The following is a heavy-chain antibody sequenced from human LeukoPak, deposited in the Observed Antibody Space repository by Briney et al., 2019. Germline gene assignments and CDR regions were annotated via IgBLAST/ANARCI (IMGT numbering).Heavy chain of an antibody. CDR3: ARGREPDGYNSYFDY. J-gene: IGHJ4*02. V-gene: IGHV1-46*01. CDR2: INPSGGST. D-gene: IGHD5-24*01. CDR1: GYTFTSYY. Sequence: AASLTVSCKASGYTFTSYYMHWVRQAPGQGLEWMGIINPSGGSTSYAQKFQGRVTMTRDMSTSTVYMELSSLRSEDTAVYYCARGREPDGYNSYFDYWGQGTLVTVSS.